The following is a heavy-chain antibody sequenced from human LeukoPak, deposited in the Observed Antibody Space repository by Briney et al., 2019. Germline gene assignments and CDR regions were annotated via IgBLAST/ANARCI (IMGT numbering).Heavy chain of an antibody. Sequence: GGSLRLSCAASGFTFSSYAMSWVRQAPGKGLEWVSAISGSGGSTYYADSAKGRFTISRDNSKNTLSLQMNSLRAEDTAVYYCAKDVDILPLYYFDYWGQGTLVTVSS. D-gene: IGHD5-12*01. CDR3: AKDVDILPLYYFDY. V-gene: IGHV3-23*01. CDR2: ISGSGGST. CDR1: GFTFSSYA. J-gene: IGHJ4*02.